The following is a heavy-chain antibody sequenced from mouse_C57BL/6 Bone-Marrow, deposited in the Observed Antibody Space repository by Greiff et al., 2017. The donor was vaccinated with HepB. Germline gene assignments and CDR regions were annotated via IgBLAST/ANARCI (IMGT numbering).Heavy chain of an antibody. D-gene: IGHD2-4*01. Sequence: EVQRVESGGGLVQPGGSLSLSCAASGFTFTDYYMSWVRQPPGKALEWWGFIRNKANGYTTEYSASVKGRFTISRDNSHSILYLQMNALRAEDSATYYCASSDYDGDYFDYWGQGTTLTVSS. V-gene: IGHV7-3*01. CDR3: ASSDYDGDYFDY. CDR2: IRNKANGYTT. CDR1: GFTFTDYY. J-gene: IGHJ2*01.